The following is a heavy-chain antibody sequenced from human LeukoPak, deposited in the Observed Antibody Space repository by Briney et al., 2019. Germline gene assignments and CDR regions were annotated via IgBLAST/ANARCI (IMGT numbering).Heavy chain of an antibody. CDR3: ATDLEYSSSDLLVAFDI. V-gene: IGHV1-24*01. Sequence: GASVKVSCKVSGYTLTELSMHWVRQAPGKGLEWMGGFDPEDGETIYAQKFQGRVTMTEDTSTDTAYMELSSLRSEDTAVYYCATDLEYSSSDLLVAFDIWGQGTMVTVSS. D-gene: IGHD6-6*01. CDR2: FDPEDGET. J-gene: IGHJ3*02. CDR1: GYTLTELS.